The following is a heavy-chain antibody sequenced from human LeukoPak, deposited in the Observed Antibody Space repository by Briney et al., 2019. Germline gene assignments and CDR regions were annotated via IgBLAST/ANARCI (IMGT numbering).Heavy chain of an antibody. CDR2: IKQDGSKK. J-gene: IGHJ4*02. Sequence: PGGSLRLSCVASGFPFSSYWMTWVRQAPGKGLEWVANIKQDGSKKSYVDSVKGRFTISRDNAKNSLYLQMNSLRADDTAIYYCAKARIIGVGWAQFDSWGQGSLVTVSS. CDR1: GFPFSSYW. V-gene: IGHV3-7*03. CDR3: AKARIIGVGWAQFDS. D-gene: IGHD2-21*01.